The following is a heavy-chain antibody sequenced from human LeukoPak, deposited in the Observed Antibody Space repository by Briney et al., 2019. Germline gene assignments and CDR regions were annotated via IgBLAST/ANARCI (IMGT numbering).Heavy chain of an antibody. CDR1: GFIVSNNY. V-gene: IGHV3-66*01. J-gene: IGHJ1*01. Sequence: GGSLRLYCAASGFIVSNNYMSWVRQAPGQGLEWVSVIYSGGNTYYADSVKGRFAISRDNSKNTLYLQMNNLRAEDTAVYYCAGSSINILAQHWGQGTLVTVSS. D-gene: IGHD3-10*01. CDR2: IYSGGNT. CDR3: AGSSINILAQH.